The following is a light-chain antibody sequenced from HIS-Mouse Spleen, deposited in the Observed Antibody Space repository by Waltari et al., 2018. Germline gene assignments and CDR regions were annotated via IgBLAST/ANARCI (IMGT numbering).Light chain of an antibody. Sequence: QSALTQPPSVSGSPGQSVTISCTGTSSDVGSYNRVSWYQQPPGTAPKLMIYEVSNPPAGVPERFSGSKSGNTASLTISGLQAEDEADYYCSSYTSSSTVFGTGTKVTVL. V-gene: IGLV2-18*02. J-gene: IGLJ1*01. CDR1: SSDVGSYNR. CDR2: EVS. CDR3: SSYTSSSTV.